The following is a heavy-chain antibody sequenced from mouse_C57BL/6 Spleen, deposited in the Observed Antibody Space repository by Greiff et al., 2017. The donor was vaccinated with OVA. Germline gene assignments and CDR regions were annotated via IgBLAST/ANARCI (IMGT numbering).Heavy chain of an antibody. CDR1: GFTFSDYG. V-gene: IGHV5-17*01. CDR3: ARLGYYGSSLYFDY. Sequence: EVQVVESGGGLVKPGGSLKLSCAASGFTFSDYGMHWVRQAPETGLEWVAYISSGSSTIYYADTVKGRFTISRDNAKNTLFRQMTSLRSEDTAMYYCARLGYYGSSLYFDYWGQGTTLTVSS. J-gene: IGHJ2*01. D-gene: IGHD1-1*01. CDR2: ISSGSSTI.